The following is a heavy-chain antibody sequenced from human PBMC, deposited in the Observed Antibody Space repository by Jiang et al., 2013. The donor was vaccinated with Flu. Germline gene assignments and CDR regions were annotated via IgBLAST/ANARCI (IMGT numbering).Heavy chain of an antibody. CDR2: IYTSGST. CDR3: ARVIGSSSWYYAFDI. Sequence: GPGLVKPSQTLSLTCTVSGGSISSGSYYWSWIRQPAGKGLEWIGRIYTSGSTNYNPSLKSRVTISVDTSKNQFSLKLSSVTAADTAVYYCARVIGSSSWYYAFDIWGQGTMVTVSS. J-gene: IGHJ3*02. D-gene: IGHD6-13*01. CDR1: GGSISSGSYY. V-gene: IGHV4-61*02.